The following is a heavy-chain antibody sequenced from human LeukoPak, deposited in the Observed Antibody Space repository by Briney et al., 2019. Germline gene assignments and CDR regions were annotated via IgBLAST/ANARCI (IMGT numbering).Heavy chain of an antibody. V-gene: IGHV3-74*01. D-gene: IGHD2-15*01. CDR1: GFTFSNYW. Sequence: GGSLRLSCAASGFTFSNYWMDWVRQGPGKGLVWVSRLNSDGSSTSYADSVKGRFTVSRDNAKNTLYLQMNSLRVEDTAVYYCARDPRNVGLAPWGQGTLVTVSS. J-gene: IGHJ5*02. CDR3: ARDPRNVGLAP. CDR2: LNSDGSST.